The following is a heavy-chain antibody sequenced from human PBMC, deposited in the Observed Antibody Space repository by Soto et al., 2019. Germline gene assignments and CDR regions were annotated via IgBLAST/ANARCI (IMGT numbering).Heavy chain of an antibody. D-gene: IGHD5-18*01. CDR3: ARHKGVDTAMVRYLPPDY. J-gene: IGHJ4*02. CDR2: IYYSGST. Sequence: QLQLQESGPGLVKPSETLSLTCTVSGGSISSSSYYWGWIRQPPGKGLEWIGSIYYSGSTYYNPSLKSRVTISVDTSKNQFSLKLSSVTAADTAVYYCARHKGVDTAMVRYLPPDYWGQGTLVTVSS. V-gene: IGHV4-39*01. CDR1: GGSISSSSYY.